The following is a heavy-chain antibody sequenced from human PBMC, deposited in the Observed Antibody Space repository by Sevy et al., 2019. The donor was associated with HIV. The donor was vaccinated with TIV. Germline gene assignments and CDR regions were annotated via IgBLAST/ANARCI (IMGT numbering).Heavy chain of an antibody. J-gene: IGHJ6*02. CDR3: ASRITIFGVVYYYYGMDV. Sequence: ASVKVSCKASGGTFSSYAISWVRQAPGQGLEWMGGIIPIFGTANYAQKFQGRVTITADESTGTAYMELSSLRSEDTAVYYCASRITIFGVVYYYYGMDVWGQGTTVTVSS. CDR1: GGTFSSYA. D-gene: IGHD3-3*01. CDR2: IIPIFGTA. V-gene: IGHV1-69*13.